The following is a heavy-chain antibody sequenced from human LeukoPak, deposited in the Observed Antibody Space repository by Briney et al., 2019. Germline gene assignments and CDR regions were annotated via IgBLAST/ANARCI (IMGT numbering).Heavy chain of an antibody. CDR3: ARTQDVTYYYYYMDV. CDR1: GGSFSGYF. CDR2: INHSGRS. V-gene: IGHV4-34*01. D-gene: IGHD2-21*01. Sequence: PSETLSLTCAVYGGSFSGYFCIWIRQPPGKGLEWIGEINHSGRSNYNPSLKSRVTISVDTSKNQFSLKLSSVTAADTAVYYCARTQDVTYYYYYMDVWGKGTTVTVSS. J-gene: IGHJ6*03.